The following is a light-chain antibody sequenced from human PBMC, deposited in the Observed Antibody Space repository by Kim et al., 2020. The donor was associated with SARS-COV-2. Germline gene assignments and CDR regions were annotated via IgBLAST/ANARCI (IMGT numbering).Light chain of an antibody. Sequence: GQRVTISCAGGQSNTGSSTVNWYQQFPGTAPKLLIYSNNQRPSGVPDRFSGSKSGTSASLAISGLQSKDEADYFCAAWDDGLNGPVFGGGTQLTVL. J-gene: IGLJ3*02. CDR1: QSNTGSST. CDR3: AAWDDGLNGPV. CDR2: SNN. V-gene: IGLV1-44*01.